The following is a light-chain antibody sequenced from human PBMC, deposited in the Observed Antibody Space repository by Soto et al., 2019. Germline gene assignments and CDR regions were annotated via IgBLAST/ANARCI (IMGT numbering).Light chain of an antibody. CDR2: AAA. Sequence: AIRMTQSPSSISASTGDRVTITCRASQGISSFLAWYQQKPGKAPKLLIYAAATLQRGAPSRFSASGSGTDFTLTISRLQFEDFATYFCQQYLSYPYTFGQGTKLEI. V-gene: IGKV1-8*01. J-gene: IGKJ2*01. CDR3: QQYLSYPYT. CDR1: QGISSF.